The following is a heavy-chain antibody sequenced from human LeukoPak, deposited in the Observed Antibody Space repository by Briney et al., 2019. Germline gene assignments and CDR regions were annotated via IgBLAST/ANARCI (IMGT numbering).Heavy chain of an antibody. CDR1: GGTFSSYA. Sequence: SVKVSCKASGGTFSSYAISWVRQAPGQGLEWMGRIIPIFGIANYAQKFQGRVTITADKFTSTAYMELSSLRSEDTAVYYCARDFGGHRSSGWYLWFDPWGQGTLVTVSS. CDR3: ARDFGGHRSSGWYLWFDP. V-gene: IGHV1-69*04. D-gene: IGHD6-19*01. CDR2: IIPIFGIA. J-gene: IGHJ5*02.